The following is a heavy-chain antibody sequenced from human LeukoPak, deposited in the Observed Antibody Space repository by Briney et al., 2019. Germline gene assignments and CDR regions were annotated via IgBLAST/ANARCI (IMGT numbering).Heavy chain of an antibody. J-gene: IGHJ4*02. CDR1: GGSFSGYY. CDR2: INHSGST. CDR3: ARGRGRQQLVPFDY. Sequence: SETLSLTCAVYGGSFSGYYWSWIRQPPGKGLEWIGEINHSGSTNYNPSLKSRVTISVDTSKNQSSLKLSSVTAADTAVYYCARGRGRQQLVPFDYWGQGTLVTVSS. V-gene: IGHV4-34*01. D-gene: IGHD6-13*01.